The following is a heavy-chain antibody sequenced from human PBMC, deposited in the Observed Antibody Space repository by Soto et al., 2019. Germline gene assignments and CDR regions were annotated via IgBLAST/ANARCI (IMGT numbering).Heavy chain of an antibody. V-gene: IGHV4-61*08. Sequence: SETLSLSCTVSGGSISSGDYYWSWIRQPPGKGLEWIGYIYYSGSTNYNPSLKSRVTISVDTSKNQFSLKLSSVTAADTAVYYCARDGRSSSGTGYYYYGMDVWGQGTTVTVSS. CDR2: IYYSGST. J-gene: IGHJ6*02. D-gene: IGHD6-13*01. CDR1: GGSISSGDYY. CDR3: ARDGRSSSGTGYYYYGMDV.